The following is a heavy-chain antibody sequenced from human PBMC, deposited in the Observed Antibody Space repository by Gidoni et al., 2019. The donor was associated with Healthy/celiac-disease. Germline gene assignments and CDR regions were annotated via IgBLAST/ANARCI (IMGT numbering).Heavy chain of an antibody. CDR3: ATDHYGSGSYYNEFEF. CDR2: ISSSGSTI. Sequence: QVQLVESGGGLVKPGGSLRLPCAASGFTFIDYYMSWIRQAPGKGLEWVSYISSSGSTIYYADSVKGRFTISRDNAKNSLYLQMNSLRAEDTAVYYCATDHYGSGSYYNEFEFWGQGTLVTVSS. J-gene: IGHJ4*02. V-gene: IGHV3-11*01. D-gene: IGHD3-10*01. CDR1: GFTFIDYY.